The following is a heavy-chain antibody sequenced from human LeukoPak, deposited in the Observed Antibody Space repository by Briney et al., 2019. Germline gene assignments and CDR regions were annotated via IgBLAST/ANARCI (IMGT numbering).Heavy chain of an antibody. D-gene: IGHD5-18*01. CDR1: GFTFSSYG. Sequence: PGRSLRLSCAASGFTFSSYGMHWVRQAPGKGLEWVAVISYDGSNKYYADSVKGRFTISRDNAKNSLYLQMNSLRAEDTAVYYCTRDQYSGYSYGPDFDYWGQGTLVTVSS. CDR2: ISYDGSNK. J-gene: IGHJ4*02. CDR3: TRDQYSGYSYGPDFDY. V-gene: IGHV3-30*03.